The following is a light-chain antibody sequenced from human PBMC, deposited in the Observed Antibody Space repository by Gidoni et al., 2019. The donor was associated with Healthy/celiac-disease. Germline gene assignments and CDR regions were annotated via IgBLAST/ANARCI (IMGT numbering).Light chain of an antibody. CDR3: QVWDSSVV. CDR1: NIGSKS. V-gene: IGLV3-21*02. J-gene: IGLJ2*01. CDR2: DDS. Sequence: SYVLTQPPSVSVAPGQTARITCGGNNIGSKSVHWYQQKPGQAPVLVVYDDSDRPSGIPGRFSGSNSGNTATLTISRVEAGDEADYYCQVWDSSVVFGGGTKLTVL.